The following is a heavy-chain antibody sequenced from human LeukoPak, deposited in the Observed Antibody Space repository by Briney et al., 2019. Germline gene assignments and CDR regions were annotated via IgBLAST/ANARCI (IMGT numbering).Heavy chain of an antibody. CDR2: IYYSGST. D-gene: IGHD2-2*02. Sequence: SGTLSLTCTVSGGSISSSSYYWGWIRQPPGKGREWIGSIYYSGSTYCNPSLKSRVTISVDTSKNQFSLKLSSVTAADTAVYYCARTFSGRDIVVVPAAIEYYYYYMDVWGKGTTVTVSS. CDR3: ARTFSGRDIVVVPAAIEYYYYYMDV. CDR1: GGSISSSSYY. J-gene: IGHJ6*03. V-gene: IGHV4-39*01.